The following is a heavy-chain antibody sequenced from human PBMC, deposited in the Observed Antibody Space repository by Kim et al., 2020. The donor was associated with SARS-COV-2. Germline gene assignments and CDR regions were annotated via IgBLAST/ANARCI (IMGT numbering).Heavy chain of an antibody. V-gene: IGHV4-39*01. J-gene: IGHJ4*02. CDR1: GGSISSSSYY. CDR3: ARRGRERWLQIPTAYYFDY. D-gene: IGHD3-16*01. CDR2: IYYSGST. Sequence: SETLSLTCTVSGGSISSSSYYWGWIRQPPGKGLEWIGSIYYSGSTYYNPSLKSRVTISVDTSKNQFSLKLSSVTAADTAVYYCARRGRERWLQIPTAYYFDYWGQETLVTVSS.